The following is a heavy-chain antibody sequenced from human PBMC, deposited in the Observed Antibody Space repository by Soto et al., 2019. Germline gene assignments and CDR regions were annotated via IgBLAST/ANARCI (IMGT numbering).Heavy chain of an antibody. J-gene: IGHJ4*02. CDR2: ITGGGDDT. CDR1: GFTFSSSA. CDR3: AKGSASGRPYNFDY. Sequence: EVQLLESGGGLVQPGGSLRLSCAASGFTFSSSAMSWVRQSLGKGLEWVSAITGGGDDTYHSDSVKGRFTISRDNTKNTLYLQMNSLNAEDTALYYCAKGSASGRPYNFDYWGQGTLVTVST. V-gene: IGHV3-23*01. D-gene: IGHD5-12*01.